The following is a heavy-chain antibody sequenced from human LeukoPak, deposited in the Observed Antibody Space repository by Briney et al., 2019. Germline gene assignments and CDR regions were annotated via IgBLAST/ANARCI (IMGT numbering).Heavy chain of an antibody. J-gene: IGHJ6*02. Sequence: GSLRLSCAASGFTFSDYYMSWVRQPPGKGLEWIGEIYHSGSTNYNPSLKSRVTISVDKSKNQFSLKLSSVTAADTAVYYCARDRRYCSSTSCYAAYYYGMDVWGQGTTVTVSS. D-gene: IGHD2-2*01. CDR2: IYHSGST. CDR3: ARDRRYCSSTSCYAAYYYGMDV. V-gene: IGHV4-4*02. CDR1: GFTFSDYY.